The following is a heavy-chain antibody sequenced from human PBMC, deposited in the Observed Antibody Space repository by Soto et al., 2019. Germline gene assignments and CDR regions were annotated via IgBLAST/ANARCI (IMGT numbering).Heavy chain of an antibody. V-gene: IGHV1-69*06. CDR3: ARGGTIPPRLACLH. J-gene: IGHJ4*02. CDR1: GGTFSSYA. Sequence: SVKVSCKASGGTFSSYAISWVRQAPGQGLEWMGGIIPIFGTANYAQKFQGRVTITADKSTSTAYMELSSLRSEDTAVYYCARGGTIPPRLACLHWGQGTLVTVS. D-gene: IGHD3-3*01. CDR2: IIPIFGTA.